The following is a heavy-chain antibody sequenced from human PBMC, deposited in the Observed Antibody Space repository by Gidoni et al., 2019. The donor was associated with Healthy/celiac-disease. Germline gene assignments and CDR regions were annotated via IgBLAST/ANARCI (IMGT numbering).Heavy chain of an antibody. D-gene: IGHD6-19*01. CDR3: ARGLSYSSGWYLRGWFDP. CDR2: TNHSGST. V-gene: IGHV4-34*01. Sequence: QVQLQQWGAGLLKPSETLSLTCAAYGGSFSGYYWSWIRRPPGKGLEWIGETNHSGSTNYNPSLKSRVTISVDTSKNQFSLKLSSVTAADTAVYYCARGLSYSSGWYLRGWFDPWGQGTLVTVSS. J-gene: IGHJ5*02. CDR1: GGSFSGYY.